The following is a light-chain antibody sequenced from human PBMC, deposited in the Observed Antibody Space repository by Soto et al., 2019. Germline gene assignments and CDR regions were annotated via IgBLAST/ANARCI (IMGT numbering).Light chain of an antibody. J-gene: IGLJ1*01. Sequence: QSALTQPGSVSGSPGQSVTISCPGTSSDVGDYNYVSWYQHYPGKAPKLMIYDVSGRPSGVANRFSGSKSGNTASLTISGLQAEDEAYYYCGSYTGSFIFVFGTGTKFTVL. V-gene: IGLV2-11*01. CDR2: DVS. CDR1: SSDVGDYNY. CDR3: GSYTGSFIFV.